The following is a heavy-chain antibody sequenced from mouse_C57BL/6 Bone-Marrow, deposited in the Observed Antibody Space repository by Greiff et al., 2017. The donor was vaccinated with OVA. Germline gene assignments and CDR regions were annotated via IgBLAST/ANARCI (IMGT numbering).Heavy chain of an antibody. V-gene: IGHV2-6-1*01. CDR1: GFSLTSYG. CDR3: ARHDGNYGYFDV. Sequence: VKVVESGPGLVAPSQSLSITCTVSGFSLTSYGVHWVRQPPGKGLEWLVVIWSDGSTTYNSALKSRLTISKDNSKSQVFLKMNSRQTDDTAMYYCARHDGNYGYFDVWGTGTTVTVSS. D-gene: IGHD2-1*01. J-gene: IGHJ1*03. CDR2: IWSDGST.